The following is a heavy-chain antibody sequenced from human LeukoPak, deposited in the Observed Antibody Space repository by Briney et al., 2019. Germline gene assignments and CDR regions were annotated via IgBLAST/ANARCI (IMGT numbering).Heavy chain of an antibody. CDR1: GFTFGDYA. D-gene: IGHD1-14*01. CDR3: ARVGPWVNPDYYYYYMDV. Sequence: GSLRLSCTASGFTFGDYAMSWFRQAPGKGLEWVGFIRSKAYGGTTEYAASVKGRFTISRDDSKSIAYLQMNSLRAEDTAVYYCARVGPWVNPDYYYYYMDVWGKGTTVTVSS. CDR2: IRSKAYGGTT. J-gene: IGHJ6*03. V-gene: IGHV3-49*03.